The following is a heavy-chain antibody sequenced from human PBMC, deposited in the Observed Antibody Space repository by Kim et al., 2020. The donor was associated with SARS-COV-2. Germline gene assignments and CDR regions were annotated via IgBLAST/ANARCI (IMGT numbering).Heavy chain of an antibody. CDR3: ARAGAAAGTYYYYGMDV. J-gene: IGHJ6*02. CDR2: INTNTGNP. V-gene: IGHV7-4-1*02. Sequence: ASVKVSCKASGYTFTSYAMNWVRQAPGQGLELMGWINTNTGNPTYAQGFTGRFVFSLDTSVSTAYLQISSLKAEDTAVYYCARAGAAAGTYYYYGMDVWGQGTTVTVSS. D-gene: IGHD6-13*01. CDR1: GYTFTSYA.